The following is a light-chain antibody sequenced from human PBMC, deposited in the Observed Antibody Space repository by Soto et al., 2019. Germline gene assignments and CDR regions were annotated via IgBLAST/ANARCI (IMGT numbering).Light chain of an antibody. CDR2: DVS. CDR3: CSYTTTNTWV. Sequence: QSALTQPAFVSGSPGQAITISCTGTSSDIGGHSSVSWYQHHPGKAPTLVIYDVSDRPSGVSSRFSGSKSGNTASLTISGLQAEDEADYYCCSYTTTNTWVFGVGTKVTVL. J-gene: IGLJ2*01. CDR1: SSDIGGHSS. V-gene: IGLV2-14*03.